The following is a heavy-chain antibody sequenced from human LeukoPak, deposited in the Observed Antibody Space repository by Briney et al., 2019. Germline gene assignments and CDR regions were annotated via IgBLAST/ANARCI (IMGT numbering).Heavy chain of an antibody. CDR3: ARDWAVVVVAATYLGY. J-gene: IGHJ4*02. CDR1: GFTFSNFG. V-gene: IGHV3-30*19. CDR2: ISYDGSNK. Sequence: GGSLRLSCAASGFTFSNFGMHWVRQAPGKGLEWVAVISYDGSNKYYADSVKGRFTISRDNSKNTLYLQMNSLRAEDTAVYYCARDWAVVVVAATYLGYWGQGTLVTVSS. D-gene: IGHD2-15*01.